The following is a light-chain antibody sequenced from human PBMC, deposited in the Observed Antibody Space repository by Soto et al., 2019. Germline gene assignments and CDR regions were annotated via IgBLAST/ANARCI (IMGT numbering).Light chain of an antibody. CDR1: SSNIGAGYD. V-gene: IGLV1-40*01. Sequence: QAVPTQPPSVSGAPGQRVTISCTGSSSNIGAGYDVHWYQQRPGTAPKLLIYGNSNRPSGVPDRFSGSKSGTSASLAITGLQAEDEADYYCQSYDSSLSGPVVFGGGTKLTVL. J-gene: IGLJ2*01. CDR3: QSYDSSLSGPVV. CDR2: GNS.